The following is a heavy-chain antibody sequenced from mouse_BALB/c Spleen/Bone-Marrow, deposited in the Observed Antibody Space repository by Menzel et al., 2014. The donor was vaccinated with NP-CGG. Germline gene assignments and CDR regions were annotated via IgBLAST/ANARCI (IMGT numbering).Heavy chain of an antibody. CDR2: IWTGGGT. CDR1: GFSLTSYD. CDR3: VRPFAY. V-gene: IGHV2-9-2*01. J-gene: IGHJ3*01. Sequence: QVQLQQSGPGLVAPSQRLSITCTVSGFSLTSYDISWIRQPPGKGLEWLGVIWTGGGTNYNSAFMSRLSISKDNSKSQVFSKMNSLQTDDTAIYYCVRPFAYWGQGTLVTVSA.